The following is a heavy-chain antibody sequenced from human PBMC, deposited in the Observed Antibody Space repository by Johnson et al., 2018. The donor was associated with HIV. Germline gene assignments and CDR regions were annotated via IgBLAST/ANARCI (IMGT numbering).Heavy chain of an antibody. CDR3: AKTLGYDSSDYHDGFDI. CDR2: IRFDGSIE. J-gene: IGHJ3*02. D-gene: IGHD3-22*01. CDR1: GFTFNSYG. Sequence: QVQLVESGGGVVQPGGSLRLSCAASGFTFNSYGMHWVRQAPGKGLEWVAFIRFDGSIEHQRDSVKGRFSISRDNSKNTMYLQMNSLRPEDTAVYYCAKTLGYDSSDYHDGFDIWGHGTMVTVSS. V-gene: IGHV3-30*02.